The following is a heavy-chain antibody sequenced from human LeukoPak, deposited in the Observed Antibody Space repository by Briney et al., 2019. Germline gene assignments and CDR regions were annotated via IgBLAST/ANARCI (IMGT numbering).Heavy chain of an antibody. V-gene: IGHV3-30*04. CDR2: ISYDGSNK. CDR3: ASLSYYYDSSGYYPPYYYYGVDV. J-gene: IGHJ6*02. CDR1: GFTFSSYA. D-gene: IGHD3-22*01. Sequence: GGSLRLSCAASGFTFSSYATHWVRQAPGKGLEWVAVISYDGSNKYYADSVKGRFTISRDNSKNTLYLQMNSLRAEDTAVYYCASLSYYYDSSGYYPPYYYYGVDVWGQGTTVTVSS.